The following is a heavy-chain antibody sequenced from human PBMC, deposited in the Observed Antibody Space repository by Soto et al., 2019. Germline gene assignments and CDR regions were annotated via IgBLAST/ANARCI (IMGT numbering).Heavy chain of an antibody. CDR1: GFTFSVYG. V-gene: IGHV3-33*01. J-gene: IGHJ6*02. CDR2: IWYDGSNK. CDR3: AREYSSSPYFFYYGMDV. Sequence: QPGGSLRLSCAASGFTFSVYGMHWVRQAPGKGLEWVATIWYDGSNKYYADSVKGRFTISRDNSKYTLSLQMNSLRAEDTAVYYCAREYSSSPYFFYYGMDVWGQGTTVTVSS. D-gene: IGHD6-6*01.